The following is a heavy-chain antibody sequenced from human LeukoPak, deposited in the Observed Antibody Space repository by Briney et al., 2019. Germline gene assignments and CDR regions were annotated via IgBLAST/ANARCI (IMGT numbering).Heavy chain of an antibody. Sequence: SETLSLTCAVSGGSISSGGYSWSWIRQPPGKGLEWIGYIYHSGSTYYNPSLKSRVTISVDRSKNQFSLKLSSVTAADTAVYYCARVSLQKGYAMDVWGQGTTVTVSS. CDR3: ARVSLQKGYAMDV. V-gene: IGHV4-30-2*01. CDR1: GGSISSGGYS. CDR2: IYHSGST. J-gene: IGHJ6*02. D-gene: IGHD5-24*01.